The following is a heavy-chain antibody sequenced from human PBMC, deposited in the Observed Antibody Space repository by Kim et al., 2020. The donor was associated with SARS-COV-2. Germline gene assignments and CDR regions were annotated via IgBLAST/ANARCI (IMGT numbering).Heavy chain of an antibody. D-gene: IGHD2-2*01. CDR1: GFTFSRRA. CDR3: ATDHPSSCCPTFDS. Sequence: GGSLRLSCAASGFTFSRRAMSWVRQVPGKGLEWIASVNNNNNPYYADSVKGRFTVSRDITKDTLYLQMNSLIADDTALYSCATDHPSSCCPTFDSWGQG. V-gene: IGHV3-23*05. J-gene: IGHJ4*02. CDR2: VNNNNNP.